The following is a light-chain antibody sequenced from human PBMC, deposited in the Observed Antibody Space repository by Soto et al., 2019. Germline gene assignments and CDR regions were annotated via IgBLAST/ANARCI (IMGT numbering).Light chain of an antibody. CDR3: SSFSVASPL. V-gene: IGLV2-14*01. CDR2: DVS. Sequence: QSVLTQPASMSGSPGQSVTISCSGTCNDIGGYNYVSWYQHHPGTAPKLIIYDVSSRPSGVSHRFSGSKSGNTASLTISGLQAEDEADYYCSSFSVASPLFGTGTKVTVL. CDR1: CNDIGGYNY. J-gene: IGLJ1*01.